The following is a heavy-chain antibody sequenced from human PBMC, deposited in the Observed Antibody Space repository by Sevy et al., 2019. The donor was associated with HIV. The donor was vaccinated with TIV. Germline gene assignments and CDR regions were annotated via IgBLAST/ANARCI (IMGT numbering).Heavy chain of an antibody. CDR2: ISFDGSKK. CDR3: AKLDYDILTGNPDY. D-gene: IGHD3-9*01. Sequence: GGSLRLSCAASGFTFSRYGMHWVRQAPGKGLEWVAVISFDGSKKYYGDPVKGRFTICRDNSKNTLYLAMSSLSPEDTAVYYCAKLDYDILTGNPDYWGQGTLVTVSS. CDR1: GFTFSRYG. V-gene: IGHV3-30*18. J-gene: IGHJ4*02.